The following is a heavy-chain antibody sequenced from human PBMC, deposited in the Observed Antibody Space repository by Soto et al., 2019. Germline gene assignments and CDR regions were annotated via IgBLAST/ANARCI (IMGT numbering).Heavy chain of an antibody. CDR2: IYYSGST. V-gene: IGHV4-59*01. D-gene: IGHD6-13*01. CDR1: GGSISSYY. CDR3: ARGGRIAAAGWFDP. J-gene: IGHJ5*02. Sequence: GPGPRYSSETLSLTCTVSGGSISSYYWSWIRQPPGKGLEWIGYIYYSGSTNYNPSLKSRITISVDTSKNQFSLKLSSVTAADTAVYYCARGGRIAAAGWFDPWGQGTLVTVSS.